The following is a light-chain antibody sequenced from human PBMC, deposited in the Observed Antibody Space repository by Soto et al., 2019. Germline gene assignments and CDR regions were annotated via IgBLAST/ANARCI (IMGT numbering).Light chain of an antibody. Sequence: QSALTQPASVSGSPGQSITISCTGTSSDVGGYNYVSWYQQHPGKAPKLMIYEVSNRPSGVSNRFSGSKSGNTASLTISGLQAEDEADYYCFLSYSGTNWVFGGGTKVTVL. CDR2: EVS. CDR1: SSDVGGYNY. V-gene: IGLV2-14*01. CDR3: FLSYSGTNWV. J-gene: IGLJ3*02.